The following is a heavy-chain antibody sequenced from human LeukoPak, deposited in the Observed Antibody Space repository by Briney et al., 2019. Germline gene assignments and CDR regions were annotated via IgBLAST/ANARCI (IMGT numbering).Heavy chain of an antibody. V-gene: IGHV3-48*01. CDR2: ISSSSTI. J-gene: IGHJ4*02. Sequence: GGSLRLSCAASGFTFSSYSMNWVRQAPGKGLEWVSYISSSSTIYYADSVKGRFTISRDNSKNTLYLQMNSLRAEDTAVYYCARDGPDSSSWPYFDYWGQGTLVTVSS. CDR1: GFTFSSYS. CDR3: ARDGPDSSSWPYFDY. D-gene: IGHD6-13*01.